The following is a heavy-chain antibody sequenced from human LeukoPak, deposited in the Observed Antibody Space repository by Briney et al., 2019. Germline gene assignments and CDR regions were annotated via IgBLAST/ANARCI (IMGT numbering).Heavy chain of an antibody. CDR1: GFTFSSYG. V-gene: IGHV3-30*18. D-gene: IGHD3-10*01. J-gene: IGHJ4*02. CDR2: ISYDGSNK. Sequence: GRSLRLSCAASGFTFSSYGMHWVRQAPGKGLEWVAVISYDGSNKYYADSVKGRFTISRDNSKNTLYLQMNSLRAEDTAVYYCAKFLTGGSRWGWGQGTLVPVSS. CDR3: AKFLTGGSRWG.